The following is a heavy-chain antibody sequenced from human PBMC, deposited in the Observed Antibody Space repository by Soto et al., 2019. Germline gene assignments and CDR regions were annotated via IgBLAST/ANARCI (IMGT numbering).Heavy chain of an antibody. CDR1: GDSVSSNSAA. CDR3: ARDPGGQQWQVGEGDYYGMDV. CDR2: TYYRSKWYN. Sequence: PSQTLSLTCAISGDSVSSNSAAWNWIRQSPSRGLEWLGRTYYRSKWYNDYAVSVKSRITINPGTSKNQFSLQLNSVAPEDTAVYYCARDPGGQQWQVGEGDYYGMDVWGQGTTVTVSS. V-gene: IGHV6-1*01. J-gene: IGHJ6*02. D-gene: IGHD6-19*01.